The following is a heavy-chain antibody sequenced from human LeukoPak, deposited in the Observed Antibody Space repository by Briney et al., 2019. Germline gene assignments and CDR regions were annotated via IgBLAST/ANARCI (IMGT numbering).Heavy chain of an antibody. CDR2: IYTSGST. D-gene: IGHD5-18*01. Sequence: SEALSLPLPVSGGSLRWFYWNWVPEPPGEGMEWVWRIYTSGSTNYNPSLKSRVTMSVDTSKNQFSLKLSSVTAADTAVYYCARDVYQRGYSYGYDYWGQGTLVTVSS. J-gene: IGHJ4*02. CDR1: GGSLRWFY. V-gene: IGHV4-4*07. CDR3: ARDVYQRGYSYGYDY.